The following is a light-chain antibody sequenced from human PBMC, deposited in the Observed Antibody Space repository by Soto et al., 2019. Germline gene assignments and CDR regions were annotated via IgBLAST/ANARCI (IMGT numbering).Light chain of an antibody. V-gene: IGKV1-39*01. J-gene: IGKJ1*01. CDR3: QQTDSARWT. Sequence: DIQLTQSPSSLAASVGDRVTITCRASQTMSIYLNWYQQRPGKAPKLLTYAASSLQNGVPARFRGSGLGTEVSLAISSLQPEDFATYFFQQTDSARWTFGQGTKVGI. CDR1: QTMSIY. CDR2: AAS.